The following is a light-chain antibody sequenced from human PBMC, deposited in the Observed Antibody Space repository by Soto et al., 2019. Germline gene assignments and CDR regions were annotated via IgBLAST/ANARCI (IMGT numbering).Light chain of an antibody. CDR2: DAS. CDR1: QSISSW. Sequence: DIQMTQSTSTPAVAVGDSVTIPCRSSQSISSWLAWYQQKPGKAPKLLIYDASSLESGVPSRFSGSGSGTDFTLTISSLQPEDFSNHYCQQSYSTPPITFGQGTRLEIK. J-gene: IGKJ5*01. V-gene: IGKV1-5*01. CDR3: QQSYSTPPIT.